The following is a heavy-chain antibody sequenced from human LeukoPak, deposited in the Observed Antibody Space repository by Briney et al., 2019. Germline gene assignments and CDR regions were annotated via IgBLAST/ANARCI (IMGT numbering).Heavy chain of an antibody. CDR3: AKVEVARITMIVVVITSGWYFDY. CDR2: INGGGGST. CDR1: GFTFNNFA. D-gene: IGHD3-22*01. Sequence: PGGSLRLSCAASGFTFNNFAMSWVRQAPGKGLEWVSDINGGGGSTYYADSVKGRFTISRDNSRNTLSLQMSSLRAEDTAVYYCAKVEVARITMIVVVITSGWYFDYWGQGTLVTVSS. J-gene: IGHJ4*02. V-gene: IGHV3-23*01.